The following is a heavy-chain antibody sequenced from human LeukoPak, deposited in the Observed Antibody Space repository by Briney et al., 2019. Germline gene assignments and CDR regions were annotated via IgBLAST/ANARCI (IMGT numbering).Heavy chain of an antibody. CDR1: GFTFSSYA. CDR2: ISGSGGST. D-gene: IGHD2-2*01. CDR3: AKGESSTSDY. Sequence: PGGSLRLFCAASGFTFSSYAVSGVRQAPGKGLEWVSAISGSGGSTYYADSVKGRFTISRDNSKNTLYLQMNSLRAEDTAVYYCAKGESSTSDYWGQGTLVTVSS. V-gene: IGHV3-23*01. J-gene: IGHJ4*02.